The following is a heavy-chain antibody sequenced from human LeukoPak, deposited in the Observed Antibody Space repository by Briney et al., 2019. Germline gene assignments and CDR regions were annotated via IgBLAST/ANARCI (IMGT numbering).Heavy chain of an antibody. CDR2: IYYSGST. CDR3: ARGLGASSGCYLHVPTFDY. J-gene: IGHJ4*02. CDR1: GGSISSYY. V-gene: IGHV4-59*01. D-gene: IGHD3-22*01. Sequence: PSETLSLTCTVSGGSISSYYWSWIRQPPGKGLEWIGYIYYSGSTNYNPSLKSRVTISVDTSKNQFSLKLSSVTAADTAVYYCARGLGASSGCYLHVPTFDYWGQGTLVTVSS.